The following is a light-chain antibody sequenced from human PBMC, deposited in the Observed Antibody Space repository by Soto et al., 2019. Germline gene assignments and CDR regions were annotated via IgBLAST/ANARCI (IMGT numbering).Light chain of an antibody. J-gene: IGLJ1*01. CDR2: EVS. Sequence: SALTQPPSASGSPGQSVTISCTGTSSDVGGYNYVSWHQHHPGKAPKFMIYEVSKRPSGVPDRFSGSKSGNTASLTVSGLQAEDEADYYCSSYAGSNNLVFGTGTKGTVL. V-gene: IGLV2-8*01. CDR1: SSDVGGYNY. CDR3: SSYAGSNNLV.